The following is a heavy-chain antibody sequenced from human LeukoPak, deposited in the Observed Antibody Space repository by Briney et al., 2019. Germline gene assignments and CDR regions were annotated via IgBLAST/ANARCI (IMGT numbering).Heavy chain of an antibody. CDR2: IYYSGST. CDR1: GGSISSSSYY. J-gene: IGHJ4*02. D-gene: IGHD7-27*01. CDR3: ARAKLGTFDY. V-gene: IGHV4-39*07. Sequence: PSETLSLTCTVSGGSISSSSYYWGWIRQPPGKGLEWIGSIYYSGSTYYNPSLKSRVTISVDTSKNQFSLKLSSVTAADTAVYYCARAKLGTFDYWGQGTLVTVSS.